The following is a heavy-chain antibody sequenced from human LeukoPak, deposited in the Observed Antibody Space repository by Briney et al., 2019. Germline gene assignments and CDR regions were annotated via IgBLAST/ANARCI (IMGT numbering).Heavy chain of an antibody. CDR1: GGSISSYY. V-gene: IGHV4-59*01. D-gene: IGHD6-19*01. Sequence: SETLSLTCTVSGGSISSYYWSWIRQPPGKGLEWIGYIYYSGSTNYNPSLKSRVTISVDTSKNQFSLKLSSVTAADTAVYYCASTTQSSGWYSAAMDVWGKGTTVTVSS. J-gene: IGHJ6*03. CDR2: IYYSGST. CDR3: ASTTQSSGWYSAAMDV.